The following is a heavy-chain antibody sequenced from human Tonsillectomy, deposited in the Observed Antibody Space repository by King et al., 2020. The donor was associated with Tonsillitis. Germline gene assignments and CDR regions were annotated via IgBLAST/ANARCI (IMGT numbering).Heavy chain of an antibody. CDR3: ATTSGPGGTFDF. CDR2: IKQDGSET. D-gene: IGHD3-16*01. CDR1: GITFSSYW. J-gene: IGHJ3*01. Sequence: VQLVESGGGLVQPGGSLRLSCAASGITFSSYWMSWVRQTPGKGLEWVANIKQDGSETYYVDSVKGRFTISRDNAKNSLYLHMNSLRAEDMAVYYCATTSGPGGTFDFWGQGTMVTVSS. V-gene: IGHV3-7*03.